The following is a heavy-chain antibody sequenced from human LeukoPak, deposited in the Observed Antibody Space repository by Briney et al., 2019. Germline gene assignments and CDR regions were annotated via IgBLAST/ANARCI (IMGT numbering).Heavy chain of an antibody. CDR2: ISGSGGST. Sequence: GGSLRLSCAASGFTFSSYAMSWVRQAPGKGLEWVSAISGSGGSTYYADSVKGRFTISRDNSKNTLYLQMNSLRAEDTAVYYCAKEADYDILTGFALFDPWGQGTLVTVSS. CDR3: AKEADYDILTGFALFDP. V-gene: IGHV3-23*01. J-gene: IGHJ5*02. D-gene: IGHD3-9*01. CDR1: GFTFSSYA.